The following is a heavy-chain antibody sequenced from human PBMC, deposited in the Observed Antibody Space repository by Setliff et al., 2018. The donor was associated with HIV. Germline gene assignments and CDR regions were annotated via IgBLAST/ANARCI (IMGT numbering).Heavy chain of an antibody. V-gene: IGHV4-61*09. D-gene: IGHD3-10*01. CDR2: LYTSGST. Sequence: SETLSLTCTVSGGSISSGSYYWSWIRQPAGKGLGWIGQLYTSGSTNYNPSLKSRVTISVDTSKNQCSLKLSSVTAADTAVYYCARHRRDYYGSGGYSAWGQGTLVTV. CDR1: GGSISSGSYY. J-gene: IGHJ5*02. CDR3: ARHRRDYYGSGGYSA.